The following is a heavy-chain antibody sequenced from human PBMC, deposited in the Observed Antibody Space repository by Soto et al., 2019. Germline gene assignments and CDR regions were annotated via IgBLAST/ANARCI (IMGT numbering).Heavy chain of an antibody. CDR2: ISSNSVTI. J-gene: IGHJ4*02. Sequence: GGSLRLSCAASGFTFTRYSMNWVRQAPGKGLEWLSYISSNSVTIYYADSVRGRFTIFRDNAKNSLYLQMNSLRDEDTAVYYCAREDILGTGSFDYWGQGALVTVSS. CDR3: AREDILGTGSFDY. D-gene: IGHD1-1*01. CDR1: GFTFTRYS. V-gene: IGHV3-48*02.